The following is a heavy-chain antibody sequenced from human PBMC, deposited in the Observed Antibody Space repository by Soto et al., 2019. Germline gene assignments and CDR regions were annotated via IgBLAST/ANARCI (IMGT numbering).Heavy chain of an antibody. CDR2: ITYNSGSV. Sequence: EVPLVESWGGLVQPGRSLRLSCAASGFACDNYAMHWVRQAPGQGLEWVSGITYNSGSVGYAGSVKGRFTTSRDNGRNSLFLQMNSLRDEDTALYYCAKDLGTRGSCLEHWGQGALVTVSA. CDR3: AKDLGTRGSCLEH. D-gene: IGHD2-15*01. J-gene: IGHJ5*02. CDR1: GFACDNYA. V-gene: IGHV3-9*01.